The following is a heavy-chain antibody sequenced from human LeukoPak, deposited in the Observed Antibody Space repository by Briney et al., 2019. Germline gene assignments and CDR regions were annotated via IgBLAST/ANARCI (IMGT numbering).Heavy chain of an antibody. V-gene: IGHV3-48*04. CDR2: ISSSSSTI. Sequence: GGSLRLSCAASGFTFSSYSMNWVRQAPGKGLEWVSYISSSSSTIYYADSVKGRFTISRDNAKNSLYLQMNSLRAEDTAVYYCARGQNKYYDFWSGYPTKGYYYYMDVWGKGTTVTVSS. D-gene: IGHD3-3*01. J-gene: IGHJ6*03. CDR1: GFTFSSYS. CDR3: ARGQNKYYDFWSGYPTKGYYYYMDV.